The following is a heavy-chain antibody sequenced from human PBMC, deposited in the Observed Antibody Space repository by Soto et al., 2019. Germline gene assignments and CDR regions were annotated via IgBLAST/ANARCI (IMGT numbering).Heavy chain of an antibody. CDR2: ITGNGDYA. CDR3: SGDPNGDYIGAFDN. CDR1: GFTFSIFA. Sequence: PGGSLRLSCAASGFTFSIFAMTWVRQAPGKGLEWVASITGNGDYARYTDSVQGRFTISRDNSKNTLYLQMNSLRTEDTALYYCSGDPNGDYIGAFDNWGQGTMVTVSS. V-gene: IGHV3-23*01. D-gene: IGHD4-17*01. J-gene: IGHJ3*02.